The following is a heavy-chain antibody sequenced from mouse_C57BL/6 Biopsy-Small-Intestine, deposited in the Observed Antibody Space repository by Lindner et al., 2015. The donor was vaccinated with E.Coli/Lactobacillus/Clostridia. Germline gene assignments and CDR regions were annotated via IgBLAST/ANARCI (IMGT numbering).Heavy chain of an antibody. CDR3: TTNGRDYFDY. D-gene: IGHD1-1*01. Sequence: VQLQESGAELVRPGASVKLSCTASGFSIKDDYMHWVKQRPEQGLEWIGWIDPENGDTEYASKFQGKATITADTSSNTAYLQLSSLTSEDTAVYYCTTNGRDYFDYWGQGTTLTVSS. CDR1: GFSIKDDY. V-gene: IGHV14-4*01. J-gene: IGHJ2*01. CDR2: IDPENGDT.